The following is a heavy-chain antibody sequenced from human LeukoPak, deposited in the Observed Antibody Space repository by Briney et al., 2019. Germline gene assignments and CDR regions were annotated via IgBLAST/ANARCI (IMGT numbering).Heavy chain of an antibody. CDR3: ARTLAVAGRVRYFDY. D-gene: IGHD6-19*01. CDR2: IIPIFGTA. J-gene: IGHJ4*02. CDR1: GGTFSSYA. Sequence: SVNVSCTASGGTFSSYAISWVRQAPGQGLEWMGGIIPIFGTANYAQKFQGRVTITADESTSTAYMELSSLRSEDTAVYYCARTLAVAGRVRYFDYWGQGTLVTVSS. V-gene: IGHV1-69*13.